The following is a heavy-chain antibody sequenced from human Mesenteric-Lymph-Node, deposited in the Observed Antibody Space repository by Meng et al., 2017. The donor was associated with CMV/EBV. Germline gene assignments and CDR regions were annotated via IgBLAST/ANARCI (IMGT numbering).Heavy chain of an antibody. J-gene: IGHJ3*02. CDR1: GFSVTSNY. CDR3: ARLGNFYAFDM. CDR2: IRNDGST. Sequence: GGSLRLSCAASGFSVTSNYMTWVRQAPGKGLEWVSFIRNDGSTTYTASVQGRFTISRDNSKNTVYLQMNSLRAEDTALYYCARLGNFYAFDMWGQGTMVTVSS. D-gene: IGHD1-1*01. V-gene: IGHV3-53*01.